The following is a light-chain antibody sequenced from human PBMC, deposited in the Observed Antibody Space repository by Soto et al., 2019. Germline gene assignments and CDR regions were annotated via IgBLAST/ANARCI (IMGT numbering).Light chain of an antibody. J-gene: IGKJ2*01. CDR3: QQSFTSPYT. Sequence: DIPVTQSPFSLSASVGDRVTITCRASQTISTYLTWYQQRPGKAPRLLIYAASSLQAGVPARFSGSGSGTDFTLTISSLQPEDFATYYCQQSFTSPYTFGQGTTLEIK. V-gene: IGKV1-39*01. CDR1: QTISTY. CDR2: AAS.